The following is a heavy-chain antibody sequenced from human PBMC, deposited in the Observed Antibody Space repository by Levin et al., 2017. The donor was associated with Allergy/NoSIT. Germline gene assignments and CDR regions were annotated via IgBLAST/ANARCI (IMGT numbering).Heavy chain of an antibody. Sequence: PSGGSLRLSCAASGFQFSLYGMHWVRQAPGKGLEWVALIVFDGNDQYYADSVKGRFTISRDNSKNTLYLQMSSLRANDTAIYYCAKRGYCSGNTCQSHDAIDVWGQGTLVIVSS. CDR1: GFQFSLYG. CDR3: AKRGYCSGNTCQSHDAIDV. V-gene: IGHV3-30*18. D-gene: IGHD2-15*01. J-gene: IGHJ3*01. CDR2: IVFDGNDQ.